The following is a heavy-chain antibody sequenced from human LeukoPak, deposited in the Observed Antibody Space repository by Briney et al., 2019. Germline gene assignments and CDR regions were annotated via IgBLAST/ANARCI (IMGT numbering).Heavy chain of an antibody. V-gene: IGHV3-48*03. CDR3: ATWHTGFDS. D-gene: IGHD1-1*01. CDR1: GFTFSSYE. Sequence: GGSLRLSCEASGFTFSSYEMNWVRQAPGKGLEWVSYITNSGSSGFYADSVKGRFTMSRDNAKNSVYLQMNSLRAEDTAVYYCATWHTGFDSWGQGTLVTVSS. J-gene: IGHJ4*02. CDR2: ITNSGSSG.